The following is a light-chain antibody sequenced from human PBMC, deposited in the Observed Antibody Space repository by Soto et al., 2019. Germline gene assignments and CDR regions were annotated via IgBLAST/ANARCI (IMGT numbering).Light chain of an antibody. Sequence: DNPEREGPCRLSGAVGGIVTIPFRASQTISSWLARYQQKPGKAPKLLIYKASTLKSGVPSRFSGSGSGTDFALTISSLQPEDFATYYCQPLKSYVTFAQGTRLEI. J-gene: IGKJ5*01. CDR3: QPLKSYVT. V-gene: IGKV1-5*03. CDR1: QTISSW. CDR2: KAS.